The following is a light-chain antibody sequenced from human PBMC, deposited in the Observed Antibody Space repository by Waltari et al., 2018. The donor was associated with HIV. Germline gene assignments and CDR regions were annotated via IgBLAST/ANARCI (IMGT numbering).Light chain of an antibody. J-gene: IGKJ3*01. CDR1: QSLLDTFDGNTY. Sequence: DIVLTQIPLPLPITPRGPASLSRRSSQSLLDTFDGNTYLDWYLQKPGQSPRLLIYTLSSRASGVPDRFSGSGSGTNFTLKISSVEAEDVGIYFCMQRVEFPVTFGPGTKLNIK. CDR2: TLS. V-gene: IGKV2-40*01. CDR3: MQRVEFPVT.